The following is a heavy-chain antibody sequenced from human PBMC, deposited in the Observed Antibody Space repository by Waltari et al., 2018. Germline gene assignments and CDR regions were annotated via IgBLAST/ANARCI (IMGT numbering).Heavy chain of an antibody. CDR1: GYTFTDYY. J-gene: IGHJ4*02. V-gene: IGHV1-2*06. CDR2: INPKSGGT. Sequence: QVQLVQSGAEVKKPGASVKVSCKASGYTFTDYYIHWVRQAPGQGLEWMGRINPKSGGTNYAQSFQGRVTMTRDTSISTAYMELSRLRFDDTALYYCARVWTRSGYYYFDNWGQGTLVTASS. D-gene: IGHD5-12*01. CDR3: ARVWTRSGYYYFDN.